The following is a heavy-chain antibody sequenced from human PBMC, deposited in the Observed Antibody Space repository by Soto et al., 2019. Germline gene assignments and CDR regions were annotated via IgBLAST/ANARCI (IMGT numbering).Heavy chain of an antibody. J-gene: IGHJ4*02. D-gene: IGHD3-3*01. CDR1: GYTFTSYG. CDR2: ISAYNGNT. V-gene: IGHV1-18*01. Sequence: QVQLVQSGAEVKKPGASVKVSCKASGYTFTSYGISWVRQAPGQGLEWMGWISAYNGNTNYAQKLQGRVTMTTDTSRITAYMELRSLRSDVTAVYYCARVWSGYFCPEAYFDYWGQGTLVTVSS. CDR3: ARVWSGYFCPEAYFDY.